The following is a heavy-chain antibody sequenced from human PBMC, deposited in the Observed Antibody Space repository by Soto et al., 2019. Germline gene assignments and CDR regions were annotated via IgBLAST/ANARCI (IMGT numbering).Heavy chain of an antibody. J-gene: IGHJ4*02. CDR3: AIATHGTSYFDY. V-gene: IGHV1-3*01. CDR1: GYTLSTYA. Sequence: GASVKVSCKSSGYTLSTYAVHCLRQAPGQRLEWMGRIDAGNDNTKYSQNFQGRVTITTDTSASTAYMELSSLKSEDTAIFYCAIATHGTSYFDYLGQGTLVTVSS. D-gene: IGHD2-8*01. CDR2: IDAGNDNT.